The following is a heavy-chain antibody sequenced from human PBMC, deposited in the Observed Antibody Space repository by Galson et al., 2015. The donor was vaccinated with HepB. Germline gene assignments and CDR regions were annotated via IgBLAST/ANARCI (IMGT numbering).Heavy chain of an antibody. CDR3: ARAYGGGDY. J-gene: IGHJ4*02. V-gene: IGHV3-30-3*01. D-gene: IGHD4-23*01. Sequence: SLRLSCAASGFTFSSYAMHWVRQAPGKGLEWVAVISYDGSNKYYADSVKGRFTISRDNSKNTLYLQMNSLRAEDTAVYYCARAYGGGDYWGQGALVTVSS. CDR1: GFTFSSYA. CDR2: ISYDGSNK.